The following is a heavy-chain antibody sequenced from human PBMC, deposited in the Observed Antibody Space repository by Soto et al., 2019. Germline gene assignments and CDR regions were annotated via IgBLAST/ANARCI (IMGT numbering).Heavy chain of an antibody. CDR2: IVVGSGNT. D-gene: IGHD3-22*01. V-gene: IGHV1-58*01. CDR1: GFTFTNSA. CDR3: AADFYDSAAMDV. Sequence: QMPLVQSGPEVKKPGTSVKVSCKASGFTFTNSAVQWMRQARGQRLEWIGWIVVGSGNTNYAQRFQERVTITRDMSTSTAYMELSSLRSEDTAVYYCAADFYDSAAMDVWGQGTTVTVSS. J-gene: IGHJ6*02.